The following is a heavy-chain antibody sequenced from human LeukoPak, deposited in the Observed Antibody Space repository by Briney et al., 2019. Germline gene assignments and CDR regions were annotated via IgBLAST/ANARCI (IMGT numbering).Heavy chain of an antibody. CDR1: GGSFSGYY. J-gene: IGHJ6*02. CDR3: GGIERYYYGMDV. Sequence: SETLSLTCAVYGGSFSGYYWSWIRQPPGKGLEWNGEINHSGSTNYNPSLKSRVTISVDTSKNQFSLKLSSVTAADTAVYYRGGIERYYYGMDVWGQGTTVTVSS. V-gene: IGHV4-34*01. D-gene: IGHD1-26*01. CDR2: INHSGST.